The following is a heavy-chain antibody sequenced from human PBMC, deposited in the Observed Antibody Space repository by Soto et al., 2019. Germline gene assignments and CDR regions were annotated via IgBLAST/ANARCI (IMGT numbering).Heavy chain of an antibody. CDR2: IWYDGSNK. D-gene: IGHD3-9*01. J-gene: IGHJ6*02. Sequence: GGSLRLSCAASGFTFSSYGMHWVRQAPGKGLEWVAVIWYDGSNKYYADSVKGRFTISRDNSKNTLYLQMNSLRAEDTAVYSCVRETLPGRDNYGLDVWGQGTTVTVSS. CDR3: VRETLPGRDNYGLDV. V-gene: IGHV3-33*01. CDR1: GFTFSSYG.